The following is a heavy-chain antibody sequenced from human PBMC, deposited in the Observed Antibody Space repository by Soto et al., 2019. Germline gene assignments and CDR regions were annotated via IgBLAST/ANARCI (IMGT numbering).Heavy chain of an antibody. CDR3: AREVVAPYYSYGMDV. CDR1: GYTFTRSG. D-gene: IGHD5-12*01. V-gene: IGHV1-18*01. J-gene: IGHJ6*02. Sequence: QVQLVQSGAEVKKPGASVKVSCKASGYTFTRSGISWVRQAPGQGLEWMGWISTYNGDTNYAQTFQGRVTMTTDTSTSTVHMEVRSLRSDDTAVYYCAREVVAPYYSYGMDVWGQGTPVTVSS. CDR2: ISTYNGDT.